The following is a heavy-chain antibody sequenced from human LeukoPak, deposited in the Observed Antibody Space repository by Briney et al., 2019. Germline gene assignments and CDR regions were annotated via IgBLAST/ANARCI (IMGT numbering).Heavy chain of an antibody. CDR1: GFTFSSYA. CDR3: AKVAAGTSASTLATVDY. J-gene: IGHJ4*02. Sequence: PGGSLRLSCAASGFTFSSYAMSWVRQAPGKGLEWVSAISGSGGSTYYADSVKGRFTISRDNSKNTLYLQMNSLRAEDTAVYYCAKVAAGTSASTLATVDYWGQGTLVTVSS. CDR2: ISGSGGST. D-gene: IGHD6-19*01. V-gene: IGHV3-23*01.